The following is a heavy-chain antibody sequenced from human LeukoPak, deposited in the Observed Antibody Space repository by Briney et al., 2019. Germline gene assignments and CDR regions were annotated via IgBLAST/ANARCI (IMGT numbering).Heavy chain of an antibody. CDR3: ARGGSSLLFDY. Sequence: GESLKISCKGSGYSFTSYWIGWVRQMPGNGLEWMGIIYPGDSDTRYGPSFQGQVTISADKSITTAYLQWSSLKASDTAIYYCARGGSSLLFDYWGQGALVTVSS. CDR2: IYPGDSDT. V-gene: IGHV5-51*01. CDR1: GYSFTSYW. D-gene: IGHD6-13*01. J-gene: IGHJ4*02.